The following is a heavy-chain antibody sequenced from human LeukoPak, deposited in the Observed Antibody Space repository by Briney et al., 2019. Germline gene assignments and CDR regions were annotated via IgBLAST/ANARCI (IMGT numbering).Heavy chain of an antibody. D-gene: IGHD1-26*01. V-gene: IGHV3-11*04. CDR2: ISSSGSTI. Sequence: LSLTCTVSGGSFSSYFWSWIRQAPGKGLEWVSYISSSGSTIYYADSVKGRFTISRDNAKNSLYLQMNSLRAEDTAVYYCARENSGTFDYWGQGTLVTVSS. CDR1: GGSFSSYF. CDR3: ARENSGTFDY. J-gene: IGHJ4*02.